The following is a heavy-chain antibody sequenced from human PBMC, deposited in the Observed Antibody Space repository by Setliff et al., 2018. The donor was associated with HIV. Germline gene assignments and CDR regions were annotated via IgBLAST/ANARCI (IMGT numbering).Heavy chain of an antibody. CDR1: GYTFTGYY. CDR2: ISPYNGHT. J-gene: IGHJ6*02. Sequence: ASVKVSCAASGYTFTGYYMHWVRQAPGQGLEWMGWISPYNGHTNYAQNFQGRVTMTIDTSTSRAYMELKSLTSDDTAAYFCARLGSGWSDSYYYAMDVWGQGTTVTSP. CDR3: ARLGSGWSDSYYYAMDV. V-gene: IGHV1-18*04. D-gene: IGHD6-19*01.